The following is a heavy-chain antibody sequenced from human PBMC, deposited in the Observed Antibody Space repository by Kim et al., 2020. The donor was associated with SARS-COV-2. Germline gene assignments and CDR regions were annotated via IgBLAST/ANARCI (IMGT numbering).Heavy chain of an antibody. D-gene: IGHD3-10*01. CDR3: ARDPANYYGSVCDY. J-gene: IGHJ4*02. V-gene: IGHV3-48*02. Sequence: AAVKRRVTSSRDNAKNSMYLQMNSLRDEGTAVYYCARDPANYYGSVCDYWGQGTLVTVSS.